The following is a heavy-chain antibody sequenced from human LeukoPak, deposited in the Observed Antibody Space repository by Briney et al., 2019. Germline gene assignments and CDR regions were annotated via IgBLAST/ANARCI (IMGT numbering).Heavy chain of an antibody. V-gene: IGHV3-64*01. D-gene: IGHD6-6*01. CDR1: GFTFSSYA. CDR3: ATCIAARGVGYFDY. Sequence: GGSLGLSCAASGFTFSSYAMHWVRQAPGKGLEYVSAVSSNGGSTYYANSVKGRFTISRDNSKNTLYLQMGSLRAEDMAVYYCATCIAARGVGYFDYWGQGTLVTVSS. CDR2: VSSNGGST. J-gene: IGHJ4*02.